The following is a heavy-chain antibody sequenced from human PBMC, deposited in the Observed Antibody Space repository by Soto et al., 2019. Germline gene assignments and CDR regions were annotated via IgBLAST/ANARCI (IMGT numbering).Heavy chain of an antibody. J-gene: IGHJ6*02. CDR2: ISGSGGST. CDR3: AKTISSSWSSQIDYYGMDV. D-gene: IGHD6-13*01. Sequence: PGGSLRLSCAASGFTFSSYAMSWVRQAPGKGLEWVSAISGSGGSTYYADSVKGRFTISRGNSKNTLYLQMNSLRAEDTAVYYCAKTISSSWSSQIDYYGMDVWGQGTTVTVSS. V-gene: IGHV3-23*01. CDR1: GFTFSSYA.